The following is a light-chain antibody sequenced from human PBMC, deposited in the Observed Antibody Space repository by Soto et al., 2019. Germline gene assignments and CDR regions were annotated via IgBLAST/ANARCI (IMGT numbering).Light chain of an antibody. J-gene: IGKJ5*01. CDR2: AAS. CDR1: QGISSY. V-gene: IGKV1-8*01. CDR3: QQYNSYSPLT. Sequence: AIRMTQSPSSLSASTGDRVTITCRASQGISSYLAWYQQKPGKAPKLLIYAASTLQSGAPSRFSGRRSGTEFTLTISSLQPDDFATYYCQQYNSYSPLTFGGGTRLEI.